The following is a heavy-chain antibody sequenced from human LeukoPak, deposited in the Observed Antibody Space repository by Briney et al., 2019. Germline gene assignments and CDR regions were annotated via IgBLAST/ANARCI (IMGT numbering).Heavy chain of an antibody. CDR2: IYTSGST. D-gene: IGHD3-16*01. CDR1: GGSISSYY. CDR3: ARDLQYVGAFDI. V-gene: IGHV4-4*08. J-gene: IGHJ3*02. Sequence: PSETLSLTCTVSGGSISSYYWSWIRQPPGKGLEWIGRIYTSGSTNYNPSLKSRVTISVDTSKNQFSLKLTSVTAADTAVYYCARDLQYVGAFDIWGQGTMVTVSS.